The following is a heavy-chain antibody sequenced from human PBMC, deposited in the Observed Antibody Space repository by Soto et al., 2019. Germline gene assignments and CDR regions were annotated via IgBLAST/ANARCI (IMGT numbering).Heavy chain of an antibody. V-gene: IGHV3-74*01. Sequence: GGPLRLPCGASELTFXSYGGFWVRQAPGKGLVWVSHIKGDGSVTYYADSVKGRFTISRDNANNMLYLQMNSLIAEDTAVYYCTRDPRNKGLDPWGQGTTVTVS. CDR3: TRDPRNKGLDP. J-gene: IGHJ5*02. CDR1: ELTFXSYG. CDR2: IKGDGSVT.